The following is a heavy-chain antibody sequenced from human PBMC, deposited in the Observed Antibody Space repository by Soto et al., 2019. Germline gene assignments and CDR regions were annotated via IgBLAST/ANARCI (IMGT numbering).Heavy chain of an antibody. CDR2: INHSGST. D-gene: IGHD2-8*02. V-gene: IGHV4-34*01. J-gene: IGHJ4*02. CDR3: ARDKITGLFDY. CDR1: GGSFSGYS. Sequence: QVQLQQWGAGLLKPSETLSLTCAVYGGSFSGYSWTWIRQPPGTGLEWIGEINHSGSTNYNPSLKSRVTISVDTSKNQFSLKLTSVTAADKGVYYCARDKITGLFDYWGQGTLVTVSS.